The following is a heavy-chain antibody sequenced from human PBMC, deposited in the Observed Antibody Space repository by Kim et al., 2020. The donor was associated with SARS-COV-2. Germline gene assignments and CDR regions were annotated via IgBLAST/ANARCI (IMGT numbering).Heavy chain of an antibody. CDR3: ARSNRFGELLYCWFNP. CDR1: GGTFSSYA. CDR2: IIPIFGTA. D-gene: IGHD3-10*01. J-gene: IGHJ5*02. Sequence: SVKVSCKASGGTFSSYAISWVRQAPGQGLEWMGGIIPIFGTANYAQKFQGRVTITADESTSTAYMELSSLRSEDTAVYYCARSNRFGELLYCWFNPWGQGTLVTVSS. V-gene: IGHV1-69*13.